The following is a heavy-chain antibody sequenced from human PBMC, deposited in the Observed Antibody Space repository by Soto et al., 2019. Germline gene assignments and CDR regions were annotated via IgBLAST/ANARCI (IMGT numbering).Heavy chain of an antibody. CDR1: GYTFTTFG. J-gene: IGHJ4*02. CDR3: ARGLTYGDFDF. V-gene: IGHV1-18*01. CDR2: ITAYDGKI. D-gene: IGHD4-17*01. Sequence: QIQLVQSGPEMKKTGASVKVSCKASGYTFTTFGINWVRQAPGQGLEWMGCITAYDGKIKYAQNFQGRVTMTIDTPTSTGYLELRGLRSDDTAVYFCARGLTYGDFDFWGQGTLVDVSS.